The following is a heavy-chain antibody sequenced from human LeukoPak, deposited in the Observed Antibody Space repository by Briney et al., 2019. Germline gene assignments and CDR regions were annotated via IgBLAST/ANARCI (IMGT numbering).Heavy chain of an antibody. D-gene: IGHD3-10*01. CDR2: ISASGATT. CDR3: AKVGEYDGAGASFDY. Sequence: GGSLRLSCAVSGFTFSTYGMSWVRQTPGKGLEWVSTISASGATTDYADSVKGRFTISRDNSQNTLYLQMSSLRADDTAVYYCAKVGEYDGAGASFDYWGQGTLVTVSS. CDR1: GFTFSTYG. J-gene: IGHJ4*02. V-gene: IGHV3-23*01.